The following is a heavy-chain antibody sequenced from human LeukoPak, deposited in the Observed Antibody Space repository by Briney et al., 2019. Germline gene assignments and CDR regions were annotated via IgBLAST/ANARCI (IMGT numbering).Heavy chain of an antibody. CDR1: GFTFNKYV. Sequence: GGSLRLSCLASGFTFNKYVMHWVRQAPDKGLEYVSGVSNNGDSTYYADSVKGRFTISRDNSKNTLYLQMSSLRPEDTAAYYCVKGEVRGYKKRGVDYWGQGTLVTVSS. D-gene: IGHD5-18*01. V-gene: IGHV3-64D*06. CDR3: VKGEVRGYKKRGVDY. J-gene: IGHJ4*02. CDR2: VSNNGDST.